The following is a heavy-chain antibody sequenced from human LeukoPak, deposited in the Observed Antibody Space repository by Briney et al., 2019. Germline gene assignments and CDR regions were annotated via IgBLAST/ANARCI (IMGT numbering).Heavy chain of an antibody. Sequence: WETLSLTCTVSGGSISSYYWSWIRQSPGKGVEWIGYIYYSGSTNYNPSLKSRVTISVDTSKSQFSLKLISVTDADTAVYYCARVGYSSGHHDAFDIWGQGTMVTVSS. J-gene: IGHJ3*02. D-gene: IGHD6-19*01. V-gene: IGHV4-59*01. CDR1: GGSISSYY. CDR3: ARVGYSSGHHDAFDI. CDR2: IYYSGST.